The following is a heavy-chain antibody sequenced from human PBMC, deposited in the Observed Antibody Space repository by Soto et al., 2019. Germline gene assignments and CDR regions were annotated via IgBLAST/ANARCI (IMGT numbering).Heavy chain of an antibody. V-gene: IGHV4-31*03. D-gene: IGHD6-13*01. J-gene: IGHJ6*02. CDR2: IYYSGST. Sequence: SETLSLTCTVSGGSISSGGYYWNWIRQHPGKGLEWIGYIYYSGSTYYNPSLKSRVTISVDTSKNQFSLKLSSVTAADTAVYYCARDRGGSSWYYDVYYYGMDVWGQGTTVTVSS. CDR3: ARDRGGSSWYYDVYYYGMDV. CDR1: GGSISSGGYY.